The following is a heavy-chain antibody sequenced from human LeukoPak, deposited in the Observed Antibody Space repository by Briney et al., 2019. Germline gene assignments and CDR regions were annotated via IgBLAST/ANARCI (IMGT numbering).Heavy chain of an antibody. CDR3: ARDPNGDYIGAFEF. V-gene: IGHV3-23*01. CDR2: ITGGGTT. CDR1: GFTFSNYA. D-gene: IGHD4-17*01. Sequence: GGSLSLSCVASGFTFSNYAVMWVRQAPGQGLEWVSAITGGGTTRYADSVKGRLTISRNNSKNTLYLQMNSLRVEDTAQYFCARDPNGDYIGAFEFWGQGTGVTVSS. J-gene: IGHJ3*01.